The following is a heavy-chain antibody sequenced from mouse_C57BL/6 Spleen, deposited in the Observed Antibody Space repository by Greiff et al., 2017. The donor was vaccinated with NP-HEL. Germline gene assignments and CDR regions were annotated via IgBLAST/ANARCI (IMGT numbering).Heavy chain of an antibody. Sequence: DVMLVESGGGLVKPGGSLKLSCAASGFTFSSYAMSWVRQTPEKRLEWVATISDGGSYTYYPDNVKGRFTISRDNAKNNLYLQMSHLKSEDTAMYYCARGGGDYWGQGTSVTVSS. CDR2: ISDGGSYT. J-gene: IGHJ4*01. V-gene: IGHV5-4*03. CDR1: GFTFSSYA. CDR3: ARGGGDY.